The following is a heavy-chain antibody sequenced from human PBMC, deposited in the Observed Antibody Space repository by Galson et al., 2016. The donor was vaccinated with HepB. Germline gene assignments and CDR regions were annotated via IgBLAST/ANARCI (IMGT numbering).Heavy chain of an antibody. V-gene: IGHV4-31*03. CDR1: GGSISSGGYY. CDR3: ACGGELSWFDP. D-gene: IGHD2-21*01. J-gene: IGHJ5*02. CDR2: IYYVGRT. Sequence: TLSLTCTVSGGSISSGGYYWSWIRQRPGQGLEWIGYIYYVGRTYYNPSLKSRITMSIGTSQNHFSLNVNSVTAADTAVYYCACGGELSWFDPWGQRTLVTVSS.